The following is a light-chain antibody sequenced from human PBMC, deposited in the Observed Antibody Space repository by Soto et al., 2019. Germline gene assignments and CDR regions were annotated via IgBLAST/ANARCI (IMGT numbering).Light chain of an antibody. V-gene: IGLV2-14*03. J-gene: IGLJ3*02. CDR2: DVS. CDR1: SSDVGRYNY. CDR3: SSYTSSSTAV. Sequence: QSALTQPASVSGSPGQSITISCTGTSSDVGRYNYVSWYQQHPGKAPKLMIYDVSHRPSGVSNRFSGSKSGNTASLTISGLQAEDEAEYYCSSYTSSSTAVVGGGTKLTVL.